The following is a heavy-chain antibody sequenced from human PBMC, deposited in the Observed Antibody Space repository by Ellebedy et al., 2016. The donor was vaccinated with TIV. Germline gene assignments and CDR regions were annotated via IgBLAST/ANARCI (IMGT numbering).Heavy chain of an antibody. Sequence: MPSETLSLTCTLSGGSISSYYWSWIRQPPGKGLEWIGYIYYSGSTNYNPSLKSRVTISVDTSKNQFSLKLSSVTAADTAVYYCARRGSYSSWYFDLWGRGTLVTVSS. V-gene: IGHV4-59*08. D-gene: IGHD1-26*01. J-gene: IGHJ2*01. CDR1: GGSISSYY. CDR3: ARRGSYSSWYFDL. CDR2: IYYSGST.